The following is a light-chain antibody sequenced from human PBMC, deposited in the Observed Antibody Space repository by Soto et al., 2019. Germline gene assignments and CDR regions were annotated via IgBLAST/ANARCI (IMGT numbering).Light chain of an antibody. CDR3: QQYDNWPST. CDR1: QSIGTK. Sequence: EVVMTQSPATLSVSPGERATLSCRASQSIGTKLAWYQQKPGQAPRLLIYGASNRATDIPARFGGSGSGTEFTLTISSLRSEDFAVYSCQQYDNWPSTFGGGTKVEIK. CDR2: GAS. J-gene: IGKJ4*01. V-gene: IGKV3-15*01.